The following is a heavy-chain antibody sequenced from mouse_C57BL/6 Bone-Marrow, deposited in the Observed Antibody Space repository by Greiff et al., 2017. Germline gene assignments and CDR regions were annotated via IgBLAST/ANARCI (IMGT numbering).Heavy chain of an antibody. Sequence: EVKVVESGGDLVKPGGSLKLSCAASGFTFSSYGMSWVRQTPDKRLEWVATISSGGSYTYYPDSVKGRFTISRDNAKNTLYLQMSSLKSDDTAMYYCAPNYYGSSYSAWFAYWGQGTLVTVSA. CDR3: APNYYGSSYSAWFAY. CDR1: GFTFSSYG. V-gene: IGHV5-6*01. J-gene: IGHJ3*01. D-gene: IGHD1-1*01. CDR2: ISSGGSYT.